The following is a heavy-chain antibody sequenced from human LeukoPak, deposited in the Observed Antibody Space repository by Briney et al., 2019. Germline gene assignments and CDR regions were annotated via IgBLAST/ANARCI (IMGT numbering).Heavy chain of an antibody. D-gene: IGHD3-9*01. V-gene: IGHV1-69*13. CDR1: GGTLNSYG. J-gene: IGHJ4*02. Sequence: SVKVSCKTSGGTLNSYGFIWVRQAPGQGLDWMGEITPIFGSANYAQRFQDRVTITADESTSTAYMELSSLRSEDTAVYFCARETLGGHSNILTVTGGFDSWGQGTLVAVSP. CDR3: ARETLGGHSNILTVTGGFDS. CDR2: ITPIFGSA.